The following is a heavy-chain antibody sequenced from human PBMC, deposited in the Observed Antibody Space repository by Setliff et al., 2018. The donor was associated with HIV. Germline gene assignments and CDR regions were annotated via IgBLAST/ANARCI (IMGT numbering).Heavy chain of an antibody. J-gene: IGHJ4*02. Sequence: GASVKVSCKASGYSFTNYGISWVRQAPGQGLEWMGWINTNNGNPTYAQGFTGRFVFSSDTSVRTAYLQIVGLKAEDTAVYFSARAGAEVTSHFDWWGQGTLVTVSS. V-gene: IGHV7-4-1*01. CDR2: INTNNGNP. D-gene: IGHD2-21*02. CDR1: GYSFTNYG. CDR3: ARAGAEVTSHFDW.